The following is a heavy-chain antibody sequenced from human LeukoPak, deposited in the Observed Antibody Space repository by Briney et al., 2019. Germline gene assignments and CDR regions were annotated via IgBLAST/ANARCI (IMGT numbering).Heavy chain of an antibody. CDR2: ISSSSSYI. Sequence: GGTLRLSCAASGFTFSSYGMNWVRQAPGKGLEWVSSISSSSSYIYYADSVKGRFTISRDNAKNSLYLQMNSLRAEDTAVYYCARDPPRLYDDAFDIWGQGTMVTVSS. J-gene: IGHJ3*02. D-gene: IGHD2-2*02. V-gene: IGHV3-21*01. CDR3: ARDPPRLYDDAFDI. CDR1: GFTFSSYG.